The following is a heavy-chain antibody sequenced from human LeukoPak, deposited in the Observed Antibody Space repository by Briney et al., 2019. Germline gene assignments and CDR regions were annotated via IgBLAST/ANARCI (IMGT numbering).Heavy chain of an antibody. D-gene: IGHD1-26*01. J-gene: IGHJ6*02. V-gene: IGHV4-59*01. Sequence: PSETLSLTCSVSDGSINSYYWNWIRRPPGKGLEWNGYIYYNGNTNYSPSLKSRVTMSVDTSKNLFSLKVSSVTAADTAVYYCARGRSNYYGMDVWGQGTMVTVSS. CDR2: IYYNGNT. CDR1: DGSINSYY. CDR3: ARGRSNYYGMDV.